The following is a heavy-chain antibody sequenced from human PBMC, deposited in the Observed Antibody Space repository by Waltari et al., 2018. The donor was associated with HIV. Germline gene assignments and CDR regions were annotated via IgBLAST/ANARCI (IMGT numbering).Heavy chain of an antibody. CDR1: GLPFSSYS. CDR2: ISSSSSYI. Sequence: EVQLVESGGGLVKPGGSLRLSCAASGLPFSSYSRNWVRQAPGKGLEWVSSISSSSSYIYYADSVKGRFTISRDNAKNSLYLQMNSLRAEDTAVYYCARDGTMVQGVCDYWGQGTLVTVSS. D-gene: IGHD3-10*01. CDR3: ARDGTMVQGVCDY. J-gene: IGHJ4*02. V-gene: IGHV3-21*01.